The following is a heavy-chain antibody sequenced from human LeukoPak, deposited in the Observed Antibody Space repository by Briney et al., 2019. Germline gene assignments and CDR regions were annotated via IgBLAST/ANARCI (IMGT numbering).Heavy chain of an antibody. J-gene: IGHJ3*02. CDR1: GCTFSSYA. CDR3: AKDGSQLFVAFDI. V-gene: IGHV3-23*01. Sequence: GGSLRLSCAASGCTFSSYAMSWVRQAPGKGLEWVSAISGSGGSTYYADSVKGRFTISRDNSKNTLYLQMNSLRAEDTAVYYCAKDGSQLFVAFDIWGQGTMVTVSS. D-gene: IGHD1-26*01. CDR2: ISGSGGST.